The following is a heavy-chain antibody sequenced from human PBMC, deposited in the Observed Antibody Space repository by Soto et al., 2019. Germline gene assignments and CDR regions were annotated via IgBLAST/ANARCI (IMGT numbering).Heavy chain of an antibody. CDR3: MTDFQAF. J-gene: IGHJ4*02. CDR2: IKEDGSEK. Sequence: PGGSLRVSCAASGLTFSLHWMSWVRQAPGKGLEWVARIKEDGSEKQYVDSVKGRFTISRDNAESSLYLQMNYVRDEDTAVYYCMTDFQAFWGQGTLVTVSS. V-gene: IGHV3-7*01. CDR1: GLTFSLHW.